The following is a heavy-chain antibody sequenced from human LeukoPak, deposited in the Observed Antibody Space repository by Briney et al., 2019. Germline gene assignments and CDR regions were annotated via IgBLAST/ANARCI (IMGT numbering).Heavy chain of an antibody. CDR3: AKDRSKGSYGDEFDF. Sequence: GGSRRLSCAASGFTFSSHDMHWVRQPPGKGLEWVAIISYVGGTKDSADSVKGRSTISRGNSKNTLYLQLNSLRAEDTAVYYCAKDRSKGSYGDEFDFWGQGNLVTVSS. J-gene: IGHJ4*02. CDR1: GFTFSSHD. D-gene: IGHD1-26*01. CDR2: ISYVGGTK. V-gene: IGHV3-30*18.